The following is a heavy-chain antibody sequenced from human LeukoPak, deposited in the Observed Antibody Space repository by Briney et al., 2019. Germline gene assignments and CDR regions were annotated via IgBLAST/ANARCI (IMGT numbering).Heavy chain of an antibody. CDR2: IYDSGST. Sequence: SSETLSLTCTVSGGSISGYYWSWIRQPPGKGLEWLGYIYDSGSTNYNPSLKNRVTMSLDMSKNHFSLKLSSVTAADTAVYYCARDSSSSVLAWFDPWGQGTLVTVSS. CDR3: ARDSSSSVLAWFDP. D-gene: IGHD6-13*01. V-gene: IGHV4-59*01. CDR1: GGSISGYY. J-gene: IGHJ5*02.